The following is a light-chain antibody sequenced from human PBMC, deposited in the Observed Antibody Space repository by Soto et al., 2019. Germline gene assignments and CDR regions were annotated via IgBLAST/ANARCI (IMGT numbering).Light chain of an antibody. CDR2: DVS. Sequence: SALTQPRSVSGSPGQSVTISCTGTSSDVGGYNYVSWYQQLPGKAPKLMIYDVSKRPSGVPDRFSGSKSGNTASLTISGLQAEDEADYYCCSYAGSYTVVFGGGTKLTVL. V-gene: IGLV2-11*01. CDR3: CSYAGSYTVV. CDR1: SSDVGGYNY. J-gene: IGLJ2*01.